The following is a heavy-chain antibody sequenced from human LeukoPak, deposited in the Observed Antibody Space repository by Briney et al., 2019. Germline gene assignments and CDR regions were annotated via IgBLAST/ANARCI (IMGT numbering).Heavy chain of an antibody. D-gene: IGHD3-10*01. V-gene: IGHV3-23*01. CDR2: ISGSGGST. CDR3: AKLEGRMVRVLTQLGY. Sequence: GGSLRLSCAASGFTFSSYAMSWVRQAPGEGLEWVSAISGSGGSTYYADSVKGRFTISRDNSKNTLYLQMNSLRAEDTAVYYCAKLEGRMVRVLTQLGYWGQGTLVTVSS. J-gene: IGHJ4*02. CDR1: GFTFSSYA.